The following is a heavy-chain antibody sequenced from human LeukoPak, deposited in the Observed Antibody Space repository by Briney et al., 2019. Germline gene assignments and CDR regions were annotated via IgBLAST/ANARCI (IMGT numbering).Heavy chain of an antibody. CDR3: ARANYDFWSGYYQGWFDP. D-gene: IGHD3-3*01. CDR2: ISAYNGNT. Sequence: ASVKVSCKASGYTFTSYGISWVRQARGQGLEWMGWISAYNGNTNYAQKLQGRVTMTTDTSTSTAYMELRSLRSDDTAVYYCARANYDFWSGYYQGWFDPWGQGTLVTVSS. CDR1: GYTFTSYG. J-gene: IGHJ5*02. V-gene: IGHV1-18*01.